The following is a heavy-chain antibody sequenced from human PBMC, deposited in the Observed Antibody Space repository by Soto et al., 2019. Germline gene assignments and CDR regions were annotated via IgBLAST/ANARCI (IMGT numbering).Heavy chain of an antibody. D-gene: IGHD3-22*01. J-gene: IGHJ4*02. Sequence: QVQLQESGPGLVKPSETLSLTCTVSGVSISSYYWSWIRQPPGKGLEWIGYIYYSGSTNYNPSLKSRVTLSVDTFKKQFSLNLSSVPATDTVVYYCARLWGYYNDYWGQGTLVTVSS. CDR2: IYYSGST. CDR1: GVSISSYY. CDR3: ARLWGYYNDY. V-gene: IGHV4-59*08.